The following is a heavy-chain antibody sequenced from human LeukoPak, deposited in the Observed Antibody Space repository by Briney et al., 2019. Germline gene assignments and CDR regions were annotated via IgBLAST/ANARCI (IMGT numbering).Heavy chain of an antibody. V-gene: IGHV4-39*07. Sequence: SETLSLTCTVSGGSISSSSYYWGWIRQPPGEGRGWIGSIYYSGSTYYNPSLKSRVTISVDTSKNQFSLKLSSVTAADTAVYYCARGYCSGGSCYYFDYWGQGTLVTVSS. J-gene: IGHJ4*02. CDR1: GGSISSSSYY. CDR2: IYYSGST. D-gene: IGHD2-15*01. CDR3: ARGYCSGGSCYYFDY.